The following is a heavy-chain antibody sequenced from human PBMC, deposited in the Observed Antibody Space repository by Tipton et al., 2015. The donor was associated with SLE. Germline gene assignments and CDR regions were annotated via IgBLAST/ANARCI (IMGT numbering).Heavy chain of an antibody. Sequence: TLSLTCAVSGYSISSGYYWGWIRQPPGKGLEWIGSIYHSGSTYYNPSLKSRVTISVDTPKNQFSLKLSSVTAADTAAYYCASAVVVNNDWYFDLWGRGTLVTVSS. V-gene: IGHV4-38-2*01. D-gene: IGHD3-22*01. CDR2: IYHSGST. CDR3: ASAVVVNNDWYFDL. J-gene: IGHJ2*01. CDR1: GYSISSGYY.